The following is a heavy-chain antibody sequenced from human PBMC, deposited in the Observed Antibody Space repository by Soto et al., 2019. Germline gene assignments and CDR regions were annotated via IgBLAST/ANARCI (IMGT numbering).Heavy chain of an antibody. CDR3: ARSNTVTPRYFDL. Sequence: QLQLQESGSGLVKPSQTLSLTCAVSGGSISSGGYSWSWIRQPPGKGLEWIGYICHSGSTYYNPSLKSRVTISVDRSKNQFSLKLSSVTAADTAVYYCARSNTVTPRYFDLWGRGTLVTVSS. CDR2: ICHSGST. D-gene: IGHD4-17*01. V-gene: IGHV4-30-2*01. J-gene: IGHJ2*01. CDR1: GGSISSGGYS.